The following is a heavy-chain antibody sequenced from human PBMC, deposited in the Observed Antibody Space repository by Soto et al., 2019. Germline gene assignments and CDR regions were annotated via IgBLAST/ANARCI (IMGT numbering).Heavy chain of an antibody. CDR1: GFTFSSYW. V-gene: IGHV3-30-3*01. CDR2: ITYDGSNK. Sequence: SWGSLRLSCAASGFTFSSYWMHWVRQAPGKGLEWVAVITYDGSNKYYADSVKGRFTISRDNSKNTLYLQMNSLRAEDTAVYYCARDSLVYIAFDYWGQGTLVTVSS. CDR3: ARDSLVYIAFDY. J-gene: IGHJ4*02. D-gene: IGHD5-12*01.